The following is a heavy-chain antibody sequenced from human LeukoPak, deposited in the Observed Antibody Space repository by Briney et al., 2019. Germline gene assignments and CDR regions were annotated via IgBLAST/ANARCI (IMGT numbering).Heavy chain of an antibody. Sequence: GRSLRLSCSASGFTFSSYGMHWVRQAPGKGLEWVAVIWYDGSNKYYADSVKGRFTISRDKSKNTLYLQMNSLRAEDTAVYYCARDFDWLNYFDYWGQGTLVTVSS. D-gene: IGHD3-9*01. CDR3: ARDFDWLNYFDY. CDR2: IWYDGSNK. V-gene: IGHV3-33*01. J-gene: IGHJ4*02. CDR1: GFTFSSYG.